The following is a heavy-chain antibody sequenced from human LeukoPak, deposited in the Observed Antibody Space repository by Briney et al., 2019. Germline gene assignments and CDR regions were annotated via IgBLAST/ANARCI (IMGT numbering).Heavy chain of an antibody. CDR1: GFTVSSNY. CDR3: AKDRGYCSTTTCYSSYYYGMDV. Sequence: GGSLRLSCAASGFTVSSNYMSWVRQAPGKGLEWVSVIYSGGSTYYADSVKGRFTISRDNSKNTLYLQMNSLRAEDTAVYYCAKDRGYCSTTTCYSSYYYGMDVWGQGTTVTVSS. J-gene: IGHJ6*02. V-gene: IGHV3-53*01. D-gene: IGHD2-2*02. CDR2: IYSGGST.